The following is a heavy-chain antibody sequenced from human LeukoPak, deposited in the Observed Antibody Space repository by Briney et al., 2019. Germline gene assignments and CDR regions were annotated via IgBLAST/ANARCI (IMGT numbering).Heavy chain of an antibody. Sequence: GASVKVSCKASGYTFTGYYMHWVRQAPGKGLAYVSAISSNGGSTYYANSVNGRFTISRDNSKNTLYLQMGSLRAEDMAVYYCARGFWSGTIDYWGQGTLVTVSS. CDR3: ARGFWSGTIDY. CDR1: GYTFTGYY. D-gene: IGHD3-3*01. V-gene: IGHV3-64*01. J-gene: IGHJ4*02. CDR2: ISSNGGST.